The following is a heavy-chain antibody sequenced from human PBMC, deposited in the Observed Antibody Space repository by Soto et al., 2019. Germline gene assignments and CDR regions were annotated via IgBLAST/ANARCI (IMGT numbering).Heavy chain of an antibody. Sequence: EVQLVESGGGLVKPGGSLRLSCAASGFTFSSYSMNWVRQAPGKGLEWVSSISRSSSYIYYADSVKGRFTISRDNAKNSLYLQMNSLGAEDTAVYYCARDTPYGDYVYYYYGMDVWGQGTTVTVSS. V-gene: IGHV3-21*01. CDR2: ISRSSSYI. CDR3: ARDTPYGDYVYYYYGMDV. CDR1: GFTFSSYS. J-gene: IGHJ6*02. D-gene: IGHD4-17*01.